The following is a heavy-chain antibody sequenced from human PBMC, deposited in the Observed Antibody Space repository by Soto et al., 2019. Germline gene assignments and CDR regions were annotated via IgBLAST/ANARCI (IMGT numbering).Heavy chain of an antibody. Sequence: PGGSLRLSCAASGFSFSLYGMQWVRQAPGKGLEWVSVIYSGGSTYYADSVKGRFTISRDNSKNTLYLQMNSLRAEDTAVYYCARPYSGSYSWFDPWGQGTLVTVSS. CDR2: IYSGGST. J-gene: IGHJ5*02. CDR3: ARPYSGSYSWFDP. D-gene: IGHD1-26*01. CDR1: GFSFSLYG. V-gene: IGHV3-NL1*01.